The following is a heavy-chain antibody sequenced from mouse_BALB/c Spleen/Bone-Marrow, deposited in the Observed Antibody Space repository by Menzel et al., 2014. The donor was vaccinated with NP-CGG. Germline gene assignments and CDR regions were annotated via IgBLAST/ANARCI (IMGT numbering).Heavy chain of an antibody. CDR3: ARVYGWYFDV. V-gene: IGHV5-6-3*01. Sequence: EVQGVESGGGLVQPGGSLKLSCVASGFTFSSYGMSWVRQTPDKRLELVATINNNGGSTYYPDSVKGQFTISRDNAKNTLYLQMSSLKSEDTAMYYCARVYGWYFDVWAQGPRSPSPQ. CDR1: GFTFSSYG. CDR2: INNNGGST. J-gene: IGHJ1*01. D-gene: IGHD1-1*01.